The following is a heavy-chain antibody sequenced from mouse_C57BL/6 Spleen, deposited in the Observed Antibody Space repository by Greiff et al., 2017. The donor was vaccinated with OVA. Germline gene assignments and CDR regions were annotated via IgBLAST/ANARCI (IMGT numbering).Heavy chain of an antibody. V-gene: IGHV1-55*01. CDR1: GYTFTSYW. CDR3: ARHYSNYPAWFAY. D-gene: IGHD2-5*01. CDR2: IYPGSGST. J-gene: IGHJ3*01. Sequence: QVQLQQPGAELVKPGASVKMSCKASGYTFTSYWITWVKQRPGQGLEWIGDIYPGSGSTNYNEKFKSKATLTVDTSSSTASMQLSSLTSEDSAVYYCARHYSNYPAWFAYWGQGTLVTVSA.